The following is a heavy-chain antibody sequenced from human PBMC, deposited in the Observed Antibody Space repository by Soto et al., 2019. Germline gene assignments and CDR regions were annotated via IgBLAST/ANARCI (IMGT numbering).Heavy chain of an antibody. CDR2: IIPIFGTA. J-gene: IGHJ6*02. D-gene: IGHD4-17*01. CDR3: AARGRDYGDTGYYGMDV. Sequence: QVQLVQSGAEVKKPGSSVKVSCKASGGTFSSYAISWVRQAPGQGLEWMGGIIPIFGTANYAQKFQGRVTITADECTSTAYMELSGLRSEDTAGYYCAARGRDYGDTGYYGMDVWGQGTTVTVSS. V-gene: IGHV1-69*12. CDR1: GGTFSSYA.